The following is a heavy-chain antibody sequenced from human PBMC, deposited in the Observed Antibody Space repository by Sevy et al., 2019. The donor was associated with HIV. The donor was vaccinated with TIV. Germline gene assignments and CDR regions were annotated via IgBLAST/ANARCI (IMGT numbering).Heavy chain of an antibody. CDR2: ISNSGVNI. V-gene: IGHV3-23*01. CDR3: AKDIAAPGMDRY. Sequence: GGSLRLSCAASGLAFTRYAMSWVRQAPGKGLEWVSTISNSGVNIYYADSVKGRFTVSRDNSKNTLYLQMNSLRVEDTAIYYCAKDIAAPGMDRYWGQGTLVTVSS. D-gene: IGHD6-13*01. J-gene: IGHJ4*02. CDR1: GLAFTRYA.